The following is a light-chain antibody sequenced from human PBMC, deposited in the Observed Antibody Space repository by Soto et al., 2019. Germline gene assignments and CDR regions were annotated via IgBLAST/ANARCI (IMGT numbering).Light chain of an antibody. Sequence: QSVLTQPPSVSGAPGQRVTISCTGSSSNIGAGYDVHWYQQFPGTAPKLLIFGNTNRPSGVPDRFSGSKSGTSASLAITGLQAEDEADYYCQSYDSSLSVVVFGGGTKVTV. V-gene: IGLV1-40*01. CDR2: GNT. CDR3: QSYDSSLSVVV. CDR1: SSNIGAGYD. J-gene: IGLJ2*01.